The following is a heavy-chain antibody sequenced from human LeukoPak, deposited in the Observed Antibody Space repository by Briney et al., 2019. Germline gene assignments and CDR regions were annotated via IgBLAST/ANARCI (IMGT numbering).Heavy chain of an antibody. CDR2: INPNSGGT. D-gene: IGHD2-2*01. V-gene: IGHV1-2*02. CDR1: GYTFTGYY. CDR3: ARVYCSSTSCLGDGMDV. Sequence: GASVKVSCKASGYTFTGYYMHWVRQAPGQGLEWMGWINPNSGGTNYAQKFQGRVTMTRDTSISTAYMELSRLRSDDTAVYYCARVYCSSTSCLGDGMDVWGQGTTVTVSS. J-gene: IGHJ6*02.